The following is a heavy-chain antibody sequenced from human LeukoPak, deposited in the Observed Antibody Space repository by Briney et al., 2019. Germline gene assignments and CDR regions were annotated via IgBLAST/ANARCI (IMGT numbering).Heavy chain of an antibody. J-gene: IGHJ4*02. CDR3: ARMGTFGGVIVTAFDY. CDR2: IYYSGST. CDR1: GGSISSHY. Sequence: SETLSLTCTVSGGSISSHYWSWLRQPPGKGLEWIGDIYYSGSTNYNPSLKRRVTISVDTSKNQFSLKLSSVTAADTAVYYCARMGTFGGVIVTAFDYWGQGTLVTVSS. D-gene: IGHD3-16*02. V-gene: IGHV4-59*11.